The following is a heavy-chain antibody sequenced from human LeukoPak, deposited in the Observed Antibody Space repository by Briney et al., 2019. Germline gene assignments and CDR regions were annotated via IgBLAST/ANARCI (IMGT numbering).Heavy chain of an antibody. CDR3: ARGGTTVTTYDYFDY. CDR1: GFTFSNYG. Sequence: GGSLRLSCAASGFTFSNYGMHRVRQAPGKGLEWVAVIWYDGSNKYYADSVKGRFTISRDNSKNTLYLQMNSLRAEDTAVYYCARGGTTVTTYDYFDYWGQGTLVTASS. J-gene: IGHJ4*02. CDR2: IWYDGSNK. D-gene: IGHD4-17*01. V-gene: IGHV3-33*01.